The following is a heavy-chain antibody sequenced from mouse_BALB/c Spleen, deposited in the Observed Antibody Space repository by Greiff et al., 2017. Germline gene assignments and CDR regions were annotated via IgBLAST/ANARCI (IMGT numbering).Heavy chain of an antibody. CDR1: GYSFTSYY. CDR2: IDPFNGGT. Sequence: EVQLQQSGPELMKPGASVKISCKASGYSFTSYYMHWVKQSHGKSLEWIGYIDPFNGGTSYNQKFKGKATLTVDKSSSTAYMHLSSLTSEDSAVYYCARDYYGSSYVSYWYFDVWGAGTTVTVSS. J-gene: IGHJ1*01. D-gene: IGHD1-1*01. CDR3: ARDYYGSSYVSYWYFDV. V-gene: IGHV1-28*01.